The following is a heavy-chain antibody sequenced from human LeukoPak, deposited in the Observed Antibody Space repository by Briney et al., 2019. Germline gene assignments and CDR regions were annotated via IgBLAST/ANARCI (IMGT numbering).Heavy chain of an antibody. CDR2: INPSGGST. D-gene: IGHD5-24*01. V-gene: IGHV1-46*01. J-gene: IGHJ5*02. CDR1: GYTFTSYY. Sequence: ASVKVSCKASGYTFTSYYMHWVRQAPGQGLDWMGIINPSGGSTSYAQKFQGRVTMTRDMSTSTVYMELSSLRSEDTAVYYCAREGGRWLQVRWFDPWGQGTLVTVSS. CDR3: AREGGRWLQVRWFDP.